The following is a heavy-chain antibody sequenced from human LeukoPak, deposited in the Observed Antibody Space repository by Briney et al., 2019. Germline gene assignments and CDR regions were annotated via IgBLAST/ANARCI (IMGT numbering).Heavy chain of an antibody. Sequence: PSETLPLTCTVSGGSISSYYWSWIRQPPGKGLEWIGYIYYSGSTNYNPSLKSRVTISVDTSKNQFSLKLSSVTAADTAVYYCAANRRSGSYQPIDYWGQGTLVTVSS. CDR3: AANRRSGSYQPIDY. D-gene: IGHD1-26*01. V-gene: IGHV4-59*01. CDR1: GGSISSYY. J-gene: IGHJ4*02. CDR2: IYYSGST.